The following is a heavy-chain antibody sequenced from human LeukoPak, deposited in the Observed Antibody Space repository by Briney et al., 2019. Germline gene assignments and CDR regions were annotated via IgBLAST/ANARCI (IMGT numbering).Heavy chain of an antibody. CDR1: GSSFTSYW. D-gene: IGHD1-14*01. Sequence: GESLKISGKGSGSSFTSYWIGWARQMPGKGLGGMEIIYPGDSDTRYSPSFQGPMTISADKSISTAYLQWSSLKASDTAMYYCARHITNDYWGQGTLVTVSS. CDR2: IYPGDSDT. V-gene: IGHV5-51*01. CDR3: ARHITNDY. J-gene: IGHJ4*02.